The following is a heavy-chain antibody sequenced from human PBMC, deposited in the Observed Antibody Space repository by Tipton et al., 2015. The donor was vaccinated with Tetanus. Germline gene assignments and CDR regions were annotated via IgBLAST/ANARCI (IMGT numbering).Heavy chain of an antibody. CDR2: IYHNGGT. D-gene: IGHD3-10*01. CDR1: GDSISSAGYS. CDR3: ARGGTMVHGVILQDHFYY. Sequence: LRLSCAVSGDSISSAGYSWGWIRQPPGKGLEWIGFIYHNGGTYYNPSLKSRATISVDRSKNQFSLKLSSVTAADTAVYFCARGGTMVHGVILQDHFYYWGQGTLVTVSS. J-gene: IGHJ4*02. V-gene: IGHV4-30-2*01.